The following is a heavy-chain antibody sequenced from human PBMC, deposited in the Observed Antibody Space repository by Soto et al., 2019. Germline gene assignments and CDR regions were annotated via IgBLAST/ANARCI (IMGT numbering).Heavy chain of an antibody. J-gene: IGHJ4*02. V-gene: IGHV4-59*01. CDR2: VYNSGST. CDR1: GGSISNNY. Sequence: PSETLSLTCTLSGGSISNNYWTWIRQPPGKGMEWIGYVYNSGSTNYNPSLKSRVTISEDTSKSQFSLKVNSMTAADTAVYYCARYRREAVAGYTLDNWGQGILVTVSS. D-gene: IGHD6-13*01. CDR3: ARYRREAVAGYTLDN.